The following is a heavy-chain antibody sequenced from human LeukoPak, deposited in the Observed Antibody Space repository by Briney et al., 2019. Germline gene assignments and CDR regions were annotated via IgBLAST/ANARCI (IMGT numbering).Heavy chain of an antibody. D-gene: IGHD2-2*01. CDR3: ARVGVVPAAIHGEFDY. CDR2: INPNSGGT. J-gene: IGHJ4*02. CDR1: GYTFTGYY. V-gene: IGHV1-2*02. Sequence: ASVKVSCKASGYTFTGYYMHWVRQAPGQGLEWMGWINPNSGGTNYAQKFQGRVTMTRDTSISTAYMELSRLRSDDTAVYYCARVGVVPAAIHGEFDYWGQGILVTVSS.